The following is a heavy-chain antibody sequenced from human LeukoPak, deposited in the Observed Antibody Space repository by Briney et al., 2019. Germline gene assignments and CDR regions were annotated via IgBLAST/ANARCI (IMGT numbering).Heavy chain of an antibody. CDR1: GVSISYYY. Sequence: SETLSLTCTVSGVSISYYYWSWIRQSPGKGLEWIGYIYYSGTTNYNPSLKSRVTISVDTSKNQFSLQLRSVTAADTAVYYCAREDPQTTVPEGMDVWGQGTTVTVSS. CDR3: AREDPQTTVPEGMDV. CDR2: IYYSGTT. J-gene: IGHJ6*02. V-gene: IGHV4-59*01. D-gene: IGHD4-17*01.